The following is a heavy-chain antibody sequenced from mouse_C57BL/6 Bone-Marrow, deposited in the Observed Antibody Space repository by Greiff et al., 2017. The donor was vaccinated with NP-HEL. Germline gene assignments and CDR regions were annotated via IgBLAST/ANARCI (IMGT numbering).Heavy chain of an antibody. D-gene: IGHD2-4*01. V-gene: IGHV1-81*01. Sequence: QVQLKQPGAELARPGASVKLSCKASGYTFTSYGISWVKQRTGQGLEWIGEIYPRSGNTYYNEKFKGKATLTADKSSSTAYMELRSLTSEDSAVYFCEVIYYDYFYYAMDYWGQGTSVTVSS. CDR1: GYTFTSYG. CDR2: IYPRSGNT. CDR3: EVIYYDYFYYAMDY. J-gene: IGHJ4*01.